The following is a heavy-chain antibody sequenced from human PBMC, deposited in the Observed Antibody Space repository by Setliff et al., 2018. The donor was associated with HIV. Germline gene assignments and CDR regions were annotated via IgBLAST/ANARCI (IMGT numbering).Heavy chain of an antibody. CDR2: IYPNGNT. V-gene: IGHV4-38-2*01. CDR3: ARQRLGNCSGARCSFSGMDV. CDR1: GYSISRDYY. Sequence: ETLSLTCAVSGYSISRDYYWGWIRQPPGKGLEWIGSIYPNGNTYYSPSLKSRVTISVDTSRYQISLKLSSVTAADTAVYYCARQRLGNCSGARCSFSGMDVWGPGTTVTVSS. J-gene: IGHJ6*02. D-gene: IGHD2-15*01.